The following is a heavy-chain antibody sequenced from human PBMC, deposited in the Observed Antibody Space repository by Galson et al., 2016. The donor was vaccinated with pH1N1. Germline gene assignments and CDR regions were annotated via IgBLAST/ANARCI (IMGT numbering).Heavy chain of an antibody. CDR1: GFTVSSNY. D-gene: IGHD4-23*01. CDR3: ARDGGDYGGAGQYKYFDT. CDR2: IYHIGGT. Sequence: SLRLSCVASGFTVSSNYMSWVRQPPGQGLEWIGEIYHIGGTNYNPSLTSRVTISLDKSKNHFSLNLASVTAADTAVYYCARDGGDYGGAGQYKYFDTWGQGTLVTVSS. V-gene: IGHV4-4*02. J-gene: IGHJ5*02.